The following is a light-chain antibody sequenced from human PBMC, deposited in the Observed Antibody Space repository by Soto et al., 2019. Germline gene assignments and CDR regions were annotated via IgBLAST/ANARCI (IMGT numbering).Light chain of an antibody. V-gene: IGKV3-20*01. J-gene: IGKJ1*01. CDR1: QGVGSN. CDR2: GAS. Sequence: RARQGVGSNLAWYQQKPGQAPRLLIYGASTRATGIPDRFSGSGYGTAYDLSIRRRDPEYFAVSYCQQYGGSVGTYARGTKVDIK. CDR3: QQYGGSVGT.